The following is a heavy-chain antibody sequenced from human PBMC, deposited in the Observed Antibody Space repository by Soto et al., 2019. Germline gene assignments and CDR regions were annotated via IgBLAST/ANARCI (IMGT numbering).Heavy chain of an antibody. CDR1: GDSIIGIYH. V-gene: IGHV4-38-2*01. D-gene: IGHD6-13*01. CDR2: IFHTGTT. Sequence: PSETLSLTCAVSGDSIIGIYHWAWIRQPPGRSLEWIASIFHTGTTYYTPSLKSRVTISVDTSKNQFSLRLSSVTAADSDVYYCAGGAIAAAAEGMDAWGQRTAVPVSS. J-gene: IGHJ6*02. CDR3: AGGAIAAAAEGMDA.